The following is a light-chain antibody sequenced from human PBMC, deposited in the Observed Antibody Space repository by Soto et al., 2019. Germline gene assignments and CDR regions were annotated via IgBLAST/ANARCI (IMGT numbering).Light chain of an antibody. J-gene: IGKJ1*01. CDR1: QSLVHSDGNTY. CDR2: KVS. Sequence: DIVMTQSPLSLPVTLGQPASISCRSSQSLVHSDGNTYLTWFQQRPGQSPRRLTYKVSNRDSGVPDRFSGSGSGTDFTLKISRVEAEDVGIYYCMQGTHWPWTFGQGTKVEIK. V-gene: IGKV2-30*02. CDR3: MQGTHWPWT.